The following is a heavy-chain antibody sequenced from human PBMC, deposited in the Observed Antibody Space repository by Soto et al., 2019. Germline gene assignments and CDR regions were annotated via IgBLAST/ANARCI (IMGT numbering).Heavy chain of an antibody. J-gene: IGHJ6*02. CDR2: ISYDGSNE. CDR1: GFTFSSYG. CDR3: AKEVWSGPMDV. D-gene: IGHD3-3*01. V-gene: IGHV3-30*18. Sequence: QVQLVESGGGVVQPGRSLRLSCAASGFTFSSYGMDWVRQAPGKGLEWVAAISYDGSNEYYADSVKGRFTISRDNSKNTLYVQMNSLRAEDTAVYYCAKEVWSGPMDVWGQGTTVTVSS.